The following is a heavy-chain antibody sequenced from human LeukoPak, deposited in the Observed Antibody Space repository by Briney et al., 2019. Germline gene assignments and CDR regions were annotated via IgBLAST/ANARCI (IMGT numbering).Heavy chain of an antibody. CDR3: ARHPYGRYPIDY. V-gene: IGHV4-59*08. Sequence: SETLSLTCTVSGGSISSYYWSWIRQPPGKGLEWIGYIYYSGSTNYNPSLKSRVTISVDTSKNQFSLKLSSVTAADTAVYYCARHPYGRYPIDYWGQGTLVTVSS. J-gene: IGHJ4*02. CDR2: IYYSGST. CDR1: GGSISSYY. D-gene: IGHD4-17*01.